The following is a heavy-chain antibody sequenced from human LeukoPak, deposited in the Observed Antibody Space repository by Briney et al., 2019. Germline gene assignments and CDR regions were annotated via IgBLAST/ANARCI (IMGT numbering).Heavy chain of an antibody. V-gene: IGHV1-18*01. D-gene: IGHD3-3*01. CDR1: GFHFASYG. CDR3: QRITIFGVIIDFDY. J-gene: IGHJ4*02. Sequence: GASVKVSCKASGFHFASYGITWVRQAPGQGLEWMGWISVNNGNTHYAQSSQDRLTMTTDTSTSTAYLEVRSLRYDDTAIYYCQRITIFGVIIDFDYWGQGTLVTVSS. CDR2: ISVNNGNT.